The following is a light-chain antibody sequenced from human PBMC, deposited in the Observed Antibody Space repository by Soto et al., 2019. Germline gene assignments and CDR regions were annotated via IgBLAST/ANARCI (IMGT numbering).Light chain of an antibody. CDR1: QSIIRW. CDR3: QQYHTYLYS. CDR2: DAT. Sequence: DIQMTQSPSTLSASVGDSVTITCRASQSIIRWLAWYQQRPGKAPRLLIYDATNLESGVPSRFSDRRSGTEFTLTISSLQPDDFATYYCQQYHTYLYSFGQGTKLEIK. J-gene: IGKJ2*03. V-gene: IGKV1-5*01.